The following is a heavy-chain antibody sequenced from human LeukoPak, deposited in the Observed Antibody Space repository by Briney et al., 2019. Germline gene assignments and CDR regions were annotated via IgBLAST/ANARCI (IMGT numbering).Heavy chain of an antibody. Sequence: QSGGSLRLSCAASGFTFSSYAMHWVRQAPGKGLEWVAVISYDGSNKYYADSVKGRFTISRDNSKNTLYLQMNSLRAEDTAVYYCARANSGSYVGDYWGQGTLVTVSS. D-gene: IGHD1-26*01. CDR1: GFTFSSYA. CDR2: ISYDGSNK. V-gene: IGHV3-30*01. J-gene: IGHJ4*02. CDR3: ARANSGSYVGDY.